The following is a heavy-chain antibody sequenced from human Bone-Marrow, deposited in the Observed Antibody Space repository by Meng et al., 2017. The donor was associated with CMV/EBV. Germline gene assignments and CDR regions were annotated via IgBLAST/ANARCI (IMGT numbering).Heavy chain of an antibody. CDR1: GYTFTSYG. CDR3: ARDPKYQPSNAFDI. V-gene: IGHV1-69*05. CDR2: IIPIFGTA. J-gene: IGHJ3*02. Sequence: SVKVSCKASGYTFTSYGISWVRQAPGQGLEWMGWIIPIFGTANYAQNFQGRVTITTDESARTAYMELSSLRSDDTAVYYRARDPKYQPSNAFDIWGQGTMVTVSS. D-gene: IGHD2-2*01.